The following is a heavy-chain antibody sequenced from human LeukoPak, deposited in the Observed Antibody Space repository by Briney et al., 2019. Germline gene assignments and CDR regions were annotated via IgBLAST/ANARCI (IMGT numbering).Heavy chain of an antibody. CDR3: ARGSQLGANVY. D-gene: IGHD1-26*01. CDR2: IRSSSTI. CDR1: GFTFSSYS. V-gene: IGHV3-48*01. J-gene: IGHJ4*02. Sequence: PGGSLRLSCAASGFTFSSYSMNWVRQAPGKGLEWVSHIRSSSTIYYADSVKGRFTISRDNAKNSLYLQMNSLRAEDTAVYYCARGSQLGANVYWGQGTLVTVSS.